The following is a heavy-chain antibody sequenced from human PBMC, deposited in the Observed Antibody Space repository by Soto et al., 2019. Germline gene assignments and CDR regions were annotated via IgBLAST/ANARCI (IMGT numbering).Heavy chain of an antibody. CDR3: ARDRGVYGSGSYATDV. V-gene: IGHV3-33*01. D-gene: IGHD3-10*01. Sequence: GGSLRLSCAASGFTFSSYGMHWVRQAPGKGLEWVAVIWYDGSNKYYADSVKGRFTISRDNSKNTLYLQMNSLRAEDTAVYYCARDRGVYGSGSYATDVWGQGTTVTVSS. CDR1: GFTFSSYG. CDR2: IWYDGSNK. J-gene: IGHJ6*02.